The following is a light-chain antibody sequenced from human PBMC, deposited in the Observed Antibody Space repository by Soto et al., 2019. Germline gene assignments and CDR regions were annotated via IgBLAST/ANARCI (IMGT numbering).Light chain of an antibody. CDR3: CSYAGSSPHYV. CDR2: EGS. CDR1: SSDAGSYNL. V-gene: IGLV2-23*01. J-gene: IGLJ1*01. Sequence: QSVLTQPASVSGSPGQSITISCTGTSSDAGSYNLVSWYQQHPGKAPKLMIYEGSKRPSGVSNRFSGSKSGNTASLTISGLQAEDEADYYCCSYAGSSPHYVFGTGTKVTVL.